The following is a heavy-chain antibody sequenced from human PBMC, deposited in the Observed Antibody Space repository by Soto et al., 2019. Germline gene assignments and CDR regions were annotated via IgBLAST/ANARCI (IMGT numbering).Heavy chain of an antibody. CDR3: XXXXXXXDP. CDR2: ISAYNGNT. J-gene: IGHJ5*02. Sequence: QVQLVQSGAEVKKPGASVKVSCKASGYTFTSYGISWVRQAPGQGLEWMGWISAYNGNTNYAQKLQGRVTMTTDTXXXXXXXXXXXXXXXXXXXXXXXXXXXXXDPWGQGTLVTVSS. CDR1: GYTFTSYG. V-gene: IGHV1-18*01.